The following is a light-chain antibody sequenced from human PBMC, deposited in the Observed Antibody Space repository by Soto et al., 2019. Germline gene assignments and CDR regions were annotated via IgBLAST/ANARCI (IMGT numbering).Light chain of an antibody. CDR1: QSNSRR. V-gene: IGKV1-5*01. CDR3: QQYNSYPWT. CDR2: DAS. Sequence: DIQMIQSPSALSASVGDKVTITRRASQSNSRRLAWYQQKPGKAPKLLIYDASSLESWVPAGFSGSGSGTQFTLTISSLQPDDFATYYCQQYNSYPWTFGQGTKV. J-gene: IGKJ1*01.